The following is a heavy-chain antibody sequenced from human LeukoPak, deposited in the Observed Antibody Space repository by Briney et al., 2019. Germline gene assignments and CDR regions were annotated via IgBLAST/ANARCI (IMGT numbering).Heavy chain of an antibody. CDR2: ISAYNGNT. CDR3: ARLYDFWSGSNQHVGGNYDY. Sequence: ASVKVSCKASGYTFTSYGISWVPQAPGQGLEWMGWISAYNGNTKYAQKLQGRVTMTTDTSTSTAYMELRSLRSDDTAVYYCARLYDFWSGSNQHVGGNYDYWGQGTLVTVSS. D-gene: IGHD3-3*01. V-gene: IGHV1-18*01. J-gene: IGHJ4*02. CDR1: GYTFTSYG.